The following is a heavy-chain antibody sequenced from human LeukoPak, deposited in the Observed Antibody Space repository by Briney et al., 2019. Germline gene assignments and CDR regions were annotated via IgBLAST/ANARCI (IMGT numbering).Heavy chain of an antibody. D-gene: IGHD4-11*01. Sequence: RAGRSLRLSCAASGFTFSHYGFRWVRQAPGKGLEWVAVIWSDGTNQFYADSVKGRFTISRDSSQKTVYLEMHSLRTEDTAMYYCAKDAQRGFDYSNSLEYWGPGTLVTVSS. CDR1: GFTFSHYG. CDR2: IWSDGTNQ. V-gene: IGHV3-33*06. J-gene: IGHJ4*02. CDR3: AKDAQRGFDYSNSLEY.